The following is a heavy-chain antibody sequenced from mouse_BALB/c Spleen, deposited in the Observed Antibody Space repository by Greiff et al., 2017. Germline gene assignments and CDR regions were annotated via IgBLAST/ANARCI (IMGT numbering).Heavy chain of an antibody. CDR2: INPGSGGT. V-gene: IGHV1-54*01. CDR1: GYAFTNYL. J-gene: IGHJ4*01. Sequence: QVQLQQSGAELVRPGTSVKVSCKASGYAFTNYLIEWVKQRPGQGLEWIGVINPGSGGTNYNEKFKGKATLTADKSSSTAYMQLSSLTSDDSAVYVCARHGAMDYWGQGTSVTVSS. CDR3: ARHGAMDY.